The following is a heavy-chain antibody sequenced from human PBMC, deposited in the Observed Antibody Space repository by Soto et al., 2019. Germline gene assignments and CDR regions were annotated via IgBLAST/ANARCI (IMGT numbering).Heavy chain of an antibody. Sequence: GESLKISCAASGFTFSGYWMHWVRQAPGKGLVWVSRINSDGSSTSYADSVKGRFTISRDNAKNTLYLQMNSLRAEDTAVYYCARDGQSGSSETYYDFWSGYYTSYYYYGMDVWGQGTTVTVSS. D-gene: IGHD3-3*01. CDR2: INSDGSST. J-gene: IGHJ6*02. CDR3: ARDGQSGSSETYYDFWSGYYTSYYYYGMDV. CDR1: GFTFSGYW. V-gene: IGHV3-74*01.